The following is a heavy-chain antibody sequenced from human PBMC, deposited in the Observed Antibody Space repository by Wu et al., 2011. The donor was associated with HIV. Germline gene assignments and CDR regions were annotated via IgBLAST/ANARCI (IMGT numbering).Heavy chain of an antibody. CDR2: VNPNSGDT. J-gene: IGHJ5*02. V-gene: IGHV1-2*02. CDR1: GYTFTGYY. D-gene: IGHD1-1*01. Sequence: VQLVQSGAEVKKPGASVKVSCKASGYTFTGYYLHWVRQAPGQGLEWMGWVNPNSGDTYYAQRFQGRLTMSRDTSMKKAYMELSRLRSDDSATYFCVRDYKGWNDRAPKFDRWGQGTLVTVSS. CDR3: VRDYKGWNDRAPKFDR.